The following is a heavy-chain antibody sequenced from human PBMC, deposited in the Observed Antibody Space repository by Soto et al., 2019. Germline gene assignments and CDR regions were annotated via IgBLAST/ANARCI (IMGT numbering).Heavy chain of an antibody. V-gene: IGHV3-30*18. J-gene: IGHJ4*02. D-gene: IGHD6-6*01. CDR1: GFTFSSYG. CDR2: ISYDGSNK. Sequence: QVQLVESGGGVVQPGRSLRLSCAASGFTFSSYGMHWVRRAPGKGLEWVAVISYDGSNKYYADSVKGRFTISRDNSKNTLYLQMNSLRAEDTAVYYCAKDGAAARPYYFDYWGQGTLVTVSS. CDR3: AKDGAAARPYYFDY.